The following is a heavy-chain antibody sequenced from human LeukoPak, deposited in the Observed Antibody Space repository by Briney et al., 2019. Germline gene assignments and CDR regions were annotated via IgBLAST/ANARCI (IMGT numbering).Heavy chain of an antibody. CDR3: ARPRQLRYFDWPTLYGMDV. CDR2: ISSSSSYI. Sequence: GGSLRLSCAASGFTFSSYSMNWVRQAPGKGLEWVSSISSSSSYIYYADSVKGRFTISRDNAKNSLYLQMNSLRAEDTAVYYCARPRQLRYFDWPTLYGMDVWGQGTTVTVSS. J-gene: IGHJ6*02. D-gene: IGHD3-9*01. CDR1: GFTFSSYS. V-gene: IGHV3-21*01.